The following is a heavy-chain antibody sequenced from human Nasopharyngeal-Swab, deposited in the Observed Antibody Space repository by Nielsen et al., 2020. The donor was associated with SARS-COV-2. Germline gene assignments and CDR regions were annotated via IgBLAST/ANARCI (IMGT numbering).Heavy chain of an antibody. CDR1: GFTFTSYW. CDR3: VRAGYSGTYGLFDY. CDR2: INTDGTTT. D-gene: IGHD1-26*01. Sequence: GESLNISCASSGFTFTSYWMHWVRQVPGKGLVWVSRINTDGTTTTYADSVKGRFTISRDNAKNTLYLQMNNLRVEDTGVYYCVRAGYSGTYGLFDYWGQGALVTVSS. V-gene: IGHV3-74*01. J-gene: IGHJ4*02.